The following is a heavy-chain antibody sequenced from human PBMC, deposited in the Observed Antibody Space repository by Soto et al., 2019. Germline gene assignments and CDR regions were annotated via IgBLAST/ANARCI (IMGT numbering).Heavy chain of an antibody. J-gene: IGHJ4*02. V-gene: IGHV3-74*01. CDR3: ARFTGFWSAIEC. D-gene: IGHD3-3*01. CDR1: GFTFSSYW. Sequence: RRLSCAASGFTFSSYWMHWVRQAAGKGLVWVSHIHGDGSTTSYADSVKGRFTISRDNAKNVLYLQMNSLIAEDTAVYYCARFTGFWSAIECWGLGTLVTVSS. CDR2: IHGDGSTT.